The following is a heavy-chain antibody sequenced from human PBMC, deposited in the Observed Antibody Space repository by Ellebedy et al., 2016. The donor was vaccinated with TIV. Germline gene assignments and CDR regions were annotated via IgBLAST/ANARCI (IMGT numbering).Heavy chain of an antibody. V-gene: IGHV3-30-3*01. D-gene: IGHD3-3*02. CDR2: ISYTGGSQ. CDR3: ARDVDTASHFSRFDP. Sequence: GESLKISCAVSGFTFSDHAMHWVRQAPGKGLEWVGTISYTGGSQNYADSVKGRFTISRDNSKNTLYLQMNSLTVEDTAVYYCARDVDTASHFSRFDPWGQGTLVTVSS. J-gene: IGHJ5*02. CDR1: GFTFSDHA.